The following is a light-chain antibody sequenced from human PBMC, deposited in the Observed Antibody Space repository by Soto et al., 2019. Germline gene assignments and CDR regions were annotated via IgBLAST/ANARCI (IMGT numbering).Light chain of an antibody. CDR2: GAS. CDR3: QQYGISSWT. CDR1: QSVSASY. V-gene: IGKV3-20*01. Sequence: EFVLSQSPGTLSLSPGERATLSCRASQSVSASYLAWYQQKPGQAPRLLVYGASSRATGIPDRFSGSGSGTDFTLIISRLEPEDFAVYYCQQYGISSWTFGQGTKVAI. J-gene: IGKJ1*01.